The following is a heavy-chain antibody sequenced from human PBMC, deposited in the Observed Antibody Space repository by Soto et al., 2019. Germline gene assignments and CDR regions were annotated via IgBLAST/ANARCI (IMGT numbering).Heavy chain of an antibody. CDR2: ISAYNGNT. J-gene: IGHJ4*02. CDR1: GYTFTIYG. Sequence: ASLNVSCKASGYTFTIYGISWVRHAPGQGLEWMGWISAYNGNTNYAQKLQGRVTMTTDTSTSTAYMELRSLRSDDTAVYYCARDFDYTVTTPNFDYWGQGTLVTVSS. CDR3: ARDFDYTVTTPNFDY. D-gene: IGHD4-17*01. V-gene: IGHV1-18*04.